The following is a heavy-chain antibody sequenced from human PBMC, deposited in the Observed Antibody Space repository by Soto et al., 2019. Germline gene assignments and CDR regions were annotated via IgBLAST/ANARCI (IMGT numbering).Heavy chain of an antibody. V-gene: IGHV3-30*18. CDR3: AKDWGSYCTNGVCYTLDY. Sequence: QVQLVESGGGVVQPGRSLRLSCAASGFTFSSYGMHWVRQAPGKGLAWVAVISYDGSNKYYADSVKGRFTISRDNSKNTLYLQMNSLRAEDTAVYYCAKDWGSYCTNGVCYTLDYWGQGTLVTVSS. CDR2: ISYDGSNK. CDR1: GFTFSSYG. D-gene: IGHD2-8*01. J-gene: IGHJ4*02.